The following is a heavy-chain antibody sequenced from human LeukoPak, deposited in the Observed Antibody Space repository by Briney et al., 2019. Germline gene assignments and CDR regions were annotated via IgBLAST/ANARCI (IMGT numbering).Heavy chain of an antibody. CDR1: GGSTSSYF. J-gene: IGHJ5*02. CDR2: IYTSVST. Sequence: SETLSVSCTASGGSTSSYFWSWIRQPAGKGLEWIGRIYTSVSTNYNPSLKSRVTMSVDTPKNQFSLKLSSVTAADTAVYYCARDRYSGSYYWLDRWGQATLVTVSS. D-gene: IGHD1-26*01. V-gene: IGHV4-4*07. CDR3: ARDRYSGSYYWLDR.